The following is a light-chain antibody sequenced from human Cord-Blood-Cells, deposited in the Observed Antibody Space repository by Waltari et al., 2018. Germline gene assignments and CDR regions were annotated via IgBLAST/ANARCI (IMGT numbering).Light chain of an antibody. CDR1: SSDVGSYNL. Sequence: QSALTQPASVSGSPGQSIPISCTGTSSDVGSYNLVSWYQQHPGKAPKLMIYEGSKRPSGVSNRFSGSKSGNTASLTISGLQAEDEADYYCCSYAGSSTWVFGGGTKLTFL. CDR2: EGS. CDR3: CSYAGSSTWV. J-gene: IGLJ3*02. V-gene: IGLV2-23*01.